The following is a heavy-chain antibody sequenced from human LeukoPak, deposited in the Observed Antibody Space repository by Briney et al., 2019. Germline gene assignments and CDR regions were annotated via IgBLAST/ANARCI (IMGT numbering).Heavy chain of an antibody. Sequence: ASVKVSCKASGYTFTSYGISWVRQAPGQGLEWMGWISAYNGNTNYAQKLQGRVTMTTDTSTSTAYTELRSLRSDDTAVYYCAWDGSGYEGATTDYWGQGTLVTVSS. D-gene: IGHD5-12*01. J-gene: IGHJ4*02. CDR3: AWDGSGYEGATTDY. CDR1: GYTFTSYG. CDR2: ISAYNGNT. V-gene: IGHV1-18*01.